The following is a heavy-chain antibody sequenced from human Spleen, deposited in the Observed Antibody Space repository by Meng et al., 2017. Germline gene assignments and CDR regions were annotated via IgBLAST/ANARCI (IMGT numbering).Heavy chain of an antibody. Sequence: QVRLVQSGAELNKPGSSVKVSCKASGGTFSSYAISWVRQAPGQGLEWMGGIIPILGIANYAQKFQGRVTITADKSTSTAYMELSSLRSEDTAVYYCAREPAGGSADYWGQGTLVTVSS. CDR1: GGTFSSYA. D-gene: IGHD6-13*01. CDR3: AREPAGGSADY. V-gene: IGHV1-69*10. J-gene: IGHJ4*02. CDR2: IIPILGIA.